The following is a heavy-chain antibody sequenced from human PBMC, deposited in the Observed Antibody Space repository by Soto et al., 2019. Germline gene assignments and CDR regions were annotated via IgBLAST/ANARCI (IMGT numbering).Heavy chain of an antibody. V-gene: IGHV1-46*01. CDR2: ITPHGGST. CDR1: RDTFSSYY. D-gene: IGHD1-26*01. Sequence: GASVKVSCKAPRDTFSSYYINWVQQAPGQGLEWMGVITPHGGSTAYAQKFKGRVTLTRDTSASTVYMEVSSLTSEDTSMYYCARSSGGNFGIIIEGTNWFAPWGQGTLVTVSS. CDR3: ARSSGGNFGIIIEGTNWFAP. J-gene: IGHJ5*02.